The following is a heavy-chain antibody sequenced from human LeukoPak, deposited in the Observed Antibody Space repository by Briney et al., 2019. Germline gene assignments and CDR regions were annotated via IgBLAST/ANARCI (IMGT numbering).Heavy chain of an antibody. CDR2: ISYDGSNK. D-gene: IGHD6-13*01. Sequence: GGSLRLSCAASGFTFSSYAMHWVRQAPGKGLEWVAVISYDGSNKYYADSVKGRFTISRDNSKNTLYLQMNSLRAEDTAVYYCARDITSYYSSSGSYYYYYGMDVWGRGTTVTVSS. CDR3: ARDITSYYSSSGSYYYYYGMDV. V-gene: IGHV3-30-3*01. CDR1: GFTFSSYA. J-gene: IGHJ6*02.